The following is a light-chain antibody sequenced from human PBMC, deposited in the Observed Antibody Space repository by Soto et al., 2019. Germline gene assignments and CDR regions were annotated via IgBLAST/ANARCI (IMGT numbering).Light chain of an antibody. J-gene: IGKJ2*01. CDR2: DAS. CDR3: QQRSYGYT. Sequence: IVLTQSPVTLSLSPGERATLSCRASQHISTFLAWYQHKVGQAPRLLISDASKRATGTPARFSGSGSGTDFTRTISSLEPEDFAVYYCQQRSYGYTFGQGTKLEI. CDR1: QHISTF. V-gene: IGKV3-11*01.